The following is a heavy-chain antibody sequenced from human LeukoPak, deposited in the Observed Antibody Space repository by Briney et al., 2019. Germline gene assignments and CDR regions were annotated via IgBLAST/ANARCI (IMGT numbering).Heavy chain of an antibody. CDR1: GYAFTSYD. CDR2: MNPNSGNT. V-gene: IGHV1-8*01. D-gene: IGHD2-2*01. CDR3: ARVRGPSKGILDIVVVPAANARTFDP. J-gene: IGHJ5*02. Sequence: ASVKVSCKASGYAFTSYDINWVRQATGQGLEWMGWMNPNSGNTGYARKFQGRVTMTRNTSISTAYMELSSLRSEDTAVYYCARVRGPSKGILDIVVVPAANARTFDPWGQGTLVTVSS.